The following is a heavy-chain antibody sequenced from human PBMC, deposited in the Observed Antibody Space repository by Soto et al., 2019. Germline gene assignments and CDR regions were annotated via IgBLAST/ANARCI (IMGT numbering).Heavy chain of an antibody. Sequence: GGSLRLSCAASGFTFDDYAMHWVRQAPGKGLEWVSGISWNSGSIGYADSVKGRFTISRDNAKNSLYLQMNSLRAEDTALYYCAKDISPLRFGEFDAFDIWGQGTMVTVSS. CDR3: AKDISPLRFGEFDAFDI. CDR2: ISWNSGSI. V-gene: IGHV3-9*01. CDR1: GFTFDDYA. J-gene: IGHJ3*02. D-gene: IGHD3-10*01.